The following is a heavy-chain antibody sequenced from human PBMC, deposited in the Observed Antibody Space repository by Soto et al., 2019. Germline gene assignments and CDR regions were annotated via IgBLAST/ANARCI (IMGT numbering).Heavy chain of an antibody. CDR2: FDPEDGET. J-gene: IGHJ5*02. CDR1: GYTLTELS. Sequence: QVQLVQSGAEVKKPGASVKVSCKVSGYTLTELSMHWVRQAPGKGLEWRGGFDPEDGETIYAQKFQGRVTMTEDTSTDTAYMELSSLRSEDTAVYYCATGLVVPAAQTVYNWFDPWGQGTLVTVSS. D-gene: IGHD2-2*01. V-gene: IGHV1-24*01. CDR3: ATGLVVPAAQTVYNWFDP.